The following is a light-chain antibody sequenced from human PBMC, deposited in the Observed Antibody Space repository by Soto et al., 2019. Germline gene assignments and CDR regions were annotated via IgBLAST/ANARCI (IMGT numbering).Light chain of an antibody. J-gene: IGLJ3*02. CDR2: EVS. CDR3: SSYTSSNFWV. V-gene: IGLV2-14*01. CDR1: SSDVGGYNY. Sequence: QSVLTQPASVSGSPGQSITISCTGTSSDVGGYNYVSWYQQHPGKAPKLMIYEVSNRPSGISNRFSGSKSGNTASLTISGLQAEDEADYYCSSYTSSNFWVFVEGTKLTVL.